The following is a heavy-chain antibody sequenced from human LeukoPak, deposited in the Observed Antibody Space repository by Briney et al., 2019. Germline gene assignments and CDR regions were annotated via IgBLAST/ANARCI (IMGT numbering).Heavy chain of an antibody. CDR2: INEDGSVQ. CDR1: GFIFSDYW. V-gene: IGHV3-7*01. Sequence: PGGSLRLSCAASGFIFSDYWMNWVRQVPGKGLQWVANINEDGSVQDYVDSVRGRFTISRDNAMNSLYLQMNSLTSEDTAIYYCASRKSPMARSHWGRGTLVTVS. CDR3: ASRKSPMARSH. J-gene: IGHJ4*02. D-gene: IGHD3-10*01.